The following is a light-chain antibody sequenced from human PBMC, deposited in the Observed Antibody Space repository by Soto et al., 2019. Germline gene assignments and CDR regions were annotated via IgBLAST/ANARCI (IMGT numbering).Light chain of an antibody. J-gene: IGKJ5*01. CDR1: QSIALS. V-gene: IGKV1-39*01. CDR2: VAF. CDR3: QQSFRSPIT. Sequence: DIQMTQSPSSLSASVGDTVTMTCRASQSIALSVNWYQQKPGKAPKLLIYVAFTLESGVPSRFSGSGSGTEFPLTIRSLQPEDFATYYCQQSFRSPITFGQGTRLE.